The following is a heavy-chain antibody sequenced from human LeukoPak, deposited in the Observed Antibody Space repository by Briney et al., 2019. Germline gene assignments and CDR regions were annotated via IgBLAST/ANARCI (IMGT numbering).Heavy chain of an antibody. D-gene: IGHD6-19*01. CDR2: ISGSGGST. CDR3: RWYSSGWYPADY. Sequence: GGSLRLSCAASGFTFSSYAMSWVRQAPGKGLEWVSAISGSGGSTYYADSVKGRFTISRDNAKNSLYLQMNSLRAEDTAVYYCRWYSSGWYPADYWGQGTLVTVSS. V-gene: IGHV3-23*01. J-gene: IGHJ4*02. CDR1: GFTFSSYA.